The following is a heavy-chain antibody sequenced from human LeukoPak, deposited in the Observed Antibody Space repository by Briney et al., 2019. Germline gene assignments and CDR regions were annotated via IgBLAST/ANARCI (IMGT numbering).Heavy chain of an antibody. CDR3: IKATPIEGPLDS. J-gene: IGHJ4*02. V-gene: IGHV3-7*03. CDR1: GFTFSSYW. Sequence: GRSLRLSCAASGFTFSSYWMSWVRQAPGKGLEWVANVMQDGSEKYYVDSVKGRFTISRDNAKNSLYLQMNNSRLDDAALYYCIKATPIEGPLDSWGQGTLVTVSS. CDR2: VMQDGSEK. D-gene: IGHD2-15*01.